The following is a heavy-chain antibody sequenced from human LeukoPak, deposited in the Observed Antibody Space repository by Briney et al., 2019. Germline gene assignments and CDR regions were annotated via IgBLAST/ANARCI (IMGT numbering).Heavy chain of an antibody. CDR3: ARDNRAAGSLDY. V-gene: IGHV3-74*01. CDR1: GFTFSSCW. Sequence: GGSLRLSCAASGFTFSSCWMHWVRQAPGKGLVWVSRINSDGSSTSYADSVKGRFTISRDNAKNTLYLQTNRLRAEDTAVYYCARDNRAAGSLDYWGQGTLVTVSS. CDR2: INSDGSST. D-gene: IGHD6-13*01. J-gene: IGHJ4*02.